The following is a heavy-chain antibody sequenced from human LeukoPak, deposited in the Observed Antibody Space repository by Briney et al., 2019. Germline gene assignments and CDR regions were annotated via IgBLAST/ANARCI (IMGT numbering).Heavy chain of an antibody. V-gene: IGHV3-74*01. CDR2: INSDGGST. CDR1: GFIFSSYV. Sequence: GGPLRLSCAASGFIFSSYVMSWVRQAPGKGLVWVSRINSDGGSTSYADSVKGRFTISRDNAKNTLYLQMNSLRAEDSALYYCARGGSGWFHGMDVWGQGTAVTVSS. D-gene: IGHD6-19*01. CDR3: ARGGSGWFHGMDV. J-gene: IGHJ6*02.